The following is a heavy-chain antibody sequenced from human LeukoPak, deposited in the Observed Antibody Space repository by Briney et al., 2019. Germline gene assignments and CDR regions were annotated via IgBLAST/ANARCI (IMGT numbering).Heavy chain of an antibody. V-gene: IGHV3-48*01. J-gene: IGHJ6*03. D-gene: IGHD2-2*01. CDR2: ITSSSSTM. CDR3: ARDWRDDCSSTSCLYYYYYMDV. Sequence: GSLRLSCTAAGFTFSTYSMNWVRQAPGKGLEWVSYITSSSSTMFYADSVKGRFTISRDNAENSMYLQMNSLRAEDTAVYYCARDWRDDCSSTSCLYYYYYMDVWGKGTTVTVSS. CDR1: GFTFSTYS.